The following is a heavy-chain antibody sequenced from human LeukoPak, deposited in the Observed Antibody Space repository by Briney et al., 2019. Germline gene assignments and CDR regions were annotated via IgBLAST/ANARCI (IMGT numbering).Heavy chain of an antibody. CDR2: ISSSSSTI. CDR1: GFTFSSYS. J-gene: IGHJ6*03. D-gene: IGHD3-3*01. V-gene: IGHV3-48*01. Sequence: SGGSLRLSCAASGFTFSSYSMNWVRQAPGKGLEWVSYISSSSSTIYYADSVKGRFTISRDNAKNSLYLQMNSLRAEDTAVYYCARDRSGYDFWSGYYTGYYYMDVWGKGTTVTVSS. CDR3: ARDRSGYDFWSGYYTGYYYMDV.